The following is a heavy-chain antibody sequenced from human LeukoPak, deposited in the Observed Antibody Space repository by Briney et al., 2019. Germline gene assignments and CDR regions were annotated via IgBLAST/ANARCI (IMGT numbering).Heavy chain of an antibody. Sequence: PGGSLRLSCAASGFTFSSTSMSWVRQAPGKGLEWVSGLSGSGDIPYYTDSVKGRFTISRDNSKNTLYLQMNSLRAGDTAVYYCAKSSSGWYGGLDYWGQGTLVTVSS. D-gene: IGHD6-19*01. J-gene: IGHJ4*02. CDR2: LSGSGDIP. CDR3: AKSSSGWYGGLDY. CDR1: GFTFSSTS. V-gene: IGHV3-23*01.